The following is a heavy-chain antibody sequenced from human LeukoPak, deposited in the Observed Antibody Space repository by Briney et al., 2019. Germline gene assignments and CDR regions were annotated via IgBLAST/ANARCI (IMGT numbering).Heavy chain of an antibody. CDR3: ARGIVVVPAAIVPYYYYYMDV. CDR2: IIPIFGTA. Sequence: VSSVKVSFKASGGTFSSYAISWVRQAPGQGLEWMGGIIPIFGTANYAQKFQGRVTITTDESTSTAYMELSSLRSEDTAVYYCARGIVVVPAAIVPYYYYYMDVWGKGTTVTVSS. V-gene: IGHV1-69*05. J-gene: IGHJ6*03. D-gene: IGHD2-2*01. CDR1: GGTFSSYA.